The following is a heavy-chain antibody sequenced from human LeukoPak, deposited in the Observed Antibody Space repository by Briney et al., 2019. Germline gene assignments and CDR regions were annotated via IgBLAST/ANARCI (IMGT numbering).Heavy chain of an antibody. CDR1: GFTVSSNY. D-gene: IGHD4-17*01. J-gene: IGHJ4*02. CDR3: ARGGDYGDLRYFDY. V-gene: IGHV3-66*01. Sequence: PGGSLRLSCAASGFTVSSNYMNWLRQAPGNGLEWVSVIYSGGSTYYADSVKGRFTISRDNSKNTLYLQMNRLRAEDTAVYYCARGGDYGDLRYFDYWGQGTLVTVSS. CDR2: IYSGGST.